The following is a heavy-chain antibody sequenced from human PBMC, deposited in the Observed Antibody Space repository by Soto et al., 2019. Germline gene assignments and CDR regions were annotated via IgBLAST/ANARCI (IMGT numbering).Heavy chain of an antibody. CDR1: GFSLSTSGEG. V-gene: IGHV2-5*02. J-gene: IGHJ6*03. D-gene: IGHD3-9*01. CDR2: IYWDDDN. Sequence: QITLEESGPTLVNPTQALTLTCTFSGFSLSTSGEGVGWIRQPPGKALEWLALIYWDDDNRYSPSLKSRLTVTKDTSKNQVVLTMTNMDPVDTATYYCAHTNYDILGRIDYYYMDVWGKGTTVTVS. CDR3: AHTNYDILGRIDYYYMDV.